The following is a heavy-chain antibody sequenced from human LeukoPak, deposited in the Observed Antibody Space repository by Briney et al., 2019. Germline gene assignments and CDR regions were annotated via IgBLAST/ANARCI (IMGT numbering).Heavy chain of an antibody. J-gene: IGHJ6*03. D-gene: IGHD2-2*01. V-gene: IGHV4-4*07. CDR3: ARDSLIGVAVPTWYYYMDV. Sequence: SETLSLTCTVSGGSISGYYWSWIRQPAGKGLEWIGRIYTSGSTNYNPSLKSRVTMSVDTSKNQFSLKLSSVTAADTAVYYCARDSLIGVAVPTWYYYMDVWGRGTAVTVSS. CDR1: GGSISGYY. CDR2: IYTSGST.